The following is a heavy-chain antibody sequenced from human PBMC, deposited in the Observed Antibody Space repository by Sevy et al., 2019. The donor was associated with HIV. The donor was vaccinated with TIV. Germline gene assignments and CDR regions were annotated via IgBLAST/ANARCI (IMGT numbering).Heavy chain of an antibody. CDR2: IYTSGST. V-gene: IGHV4-4*07. CDR1: GGSISSYY. J-gene: IGHJ4*02. CDR3: AREFCRSSSCYLDY. D-gene: IGHD2-2*01. Sequence: SETLSLTCTVSGGSISSYYWRWIRQPAGKGLEWIGRIYTSGSTNYNPSLRSRVTMSVDTSKNQISLKLSSVTAADTAVYYCAREFCRSSSCYLDYWGQGTLVTVSS.